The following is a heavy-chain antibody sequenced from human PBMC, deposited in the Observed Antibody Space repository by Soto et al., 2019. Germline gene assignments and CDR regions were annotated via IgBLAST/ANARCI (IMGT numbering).Heavy chain of an antibody. V-gene: IGHV3-21*01. CDR3: ASEDVVVTAAIRRGYYYGMDV. CDR1: GFTFSSYN. Sequence: GSLRLSCAASGFTFSSYNMNWVCQAPGKGLEWVSSITSRSSDIYYADSVKGRFTISRDNAKSSVYLQMNSLRAEDTAVYYCASEDVVVTAAIRRGYYYGMDVWGQGTRVTVSS. D-gene: IGHD2-2*01. CDR2: ITSRSSDI. J-gene: IGHJ6*02.